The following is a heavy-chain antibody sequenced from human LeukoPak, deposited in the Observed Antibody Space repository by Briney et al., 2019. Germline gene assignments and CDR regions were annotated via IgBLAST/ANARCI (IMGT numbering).Heavy chain of an antibody. Sequence: PSETLSLTCTVSGGSISSSSYYWGWIRQPPGKGLEWIGSIYYSGSTYYNPSLKCRVTISVDTSKNQFSLKLSSVTAADTAVYYCARLLTGSGSYSNDYWGQGTLVTVSS. CDR1: GGSISSSSYY. D-gene: IGHD3-10*01. CDR3: ARLLTGSGSYSNDY. V-gene: IGHV4-39*01. CDR2: IYYSGST. J-gene: IGHJ4*02.